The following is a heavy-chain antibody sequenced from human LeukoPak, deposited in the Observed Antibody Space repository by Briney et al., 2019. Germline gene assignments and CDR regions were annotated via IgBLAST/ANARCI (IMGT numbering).Heavy chain of an antibody. D-gene: IGHD5-12*01. CDR1: GGSISSDY. CDR2: IFYSGST. Sequence: SETLSLTCTVSGGSISSDYWSWIRQPPGKGLEWIGYIFYSGSTNYNPSLRSRVTISLDTSKNQFSLKLSSVTAADTAVYYCASADIGIDYWGQGTLVTVSS. CDR3: ASADIGIDY. J-gene: IGHJ4*02. V-gene: IGHV4-59*12.